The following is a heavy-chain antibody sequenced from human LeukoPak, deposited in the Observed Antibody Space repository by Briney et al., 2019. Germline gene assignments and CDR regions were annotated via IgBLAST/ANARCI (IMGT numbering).Heavy chain of an antibody. CDR1: VGTFSSYA. J-gene: IGHJ4*02. CDR3: ARVCRDGYLMDY. D-gene: IGHD5-24*01. V-gene: IGHV1-69*05. CDR2: IIPIFGTA. Sequence: ASVKVSGKASVGTFSSYAISWVRQAPGQGLEWMGGIIPIFGTANYAQKFQGRVTITTDESTNTAYMELSSLRSEDTAVYYCARVCRDGYLMDYWGQGTLVTVSS.